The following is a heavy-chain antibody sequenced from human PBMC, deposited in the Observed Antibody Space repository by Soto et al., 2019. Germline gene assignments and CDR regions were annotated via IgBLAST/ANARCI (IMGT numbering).Heavy chain of an antibody. J-gene: IGHJ4*02. V-gene: IGHV3-23*01. CDR1: GFTFSSYA. CDR3: AKDQGYDSSGYLY. D-gene: IGHD3-22*01. CDR2: ISGSGGST. Sequence: PGGSLRLSCAASGFTFSSYAMSWVRQAPGKGLEWVSAISGSGGSTYYADSVKGRFTISRDNSKNTLYLQMNSLRAEGTAVYYCAKDQGYDSSGYLYWGQGTLVTVSS.